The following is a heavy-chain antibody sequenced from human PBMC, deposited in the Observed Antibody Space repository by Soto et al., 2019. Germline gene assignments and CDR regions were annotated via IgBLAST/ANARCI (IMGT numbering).Heavy chain of an antibody. CDR3: AKGVVSYYYYYGMDV. D-gene: IGHD2-8*02. V-gene: IGHV3-23*01. CDR1: GFTFSSYA. Sequence: GSLRLSCAASGFTFSSYAMSWVRQAPGKGLEWVSAISGSGGSTYYADSVKGRFTISRDNSKNTLYLQMNSLRAEDTAVYYCAKGVVSYYYYYGMDVWGQGTTVTVSS. CDR2: ISGSGGST. J-gene: IGHJ6*02.